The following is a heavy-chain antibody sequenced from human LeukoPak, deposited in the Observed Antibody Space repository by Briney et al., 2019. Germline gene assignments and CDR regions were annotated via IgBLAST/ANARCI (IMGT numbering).Heavy chain of an antibody. Sequence: GGSLRQSCPASGCTYSRYRMSGLRQAPGKGLEWVANIKKDGGEKYYVDSVKGRFTISRDNAKNSLYLQMNSLRADDTAVYYCERDATAPSFDYWGQGTLVTVSS. CDR2: IKKDGGEK. CDR3: ERDATAPSFDY. J-gene: IGHJ4*02. D-gene: IGHD2-2*01. CDR1: GCTYSRYR. V-gene: IGHV3-7*05.